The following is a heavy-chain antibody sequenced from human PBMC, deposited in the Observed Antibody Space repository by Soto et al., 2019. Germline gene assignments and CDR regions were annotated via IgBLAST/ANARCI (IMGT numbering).Heavy chain of an antibody. J-gene: IGHJ6*02. D-gene: IGHD3-3*01. Sequence: SETLSLTCTVSGDSISSSGYYWGWIRQPPGKGLEWIGSIYYSGSTYYSPSLKSRVTISVDTSKNQFSLKLSSVTAADTAVYYCARLYYDFWSGYPRVYGMDVWGQGTTVTVSS. CDR3: ARLYYDFWSGYPRVYGMDV. V-gene: IGHV4-39*01. CDR2: IYYSGST. CDR1: GDSISSSGYY.